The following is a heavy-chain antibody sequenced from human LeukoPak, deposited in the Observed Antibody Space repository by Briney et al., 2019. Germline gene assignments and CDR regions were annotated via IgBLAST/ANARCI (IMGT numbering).Heavy chain of an antibody. CDR1: GGSFSGYY. Sequence: SETLSLTCAVYGGSFSGYYWSWIRQPPGKGLEWIGEINHSGSTNYNPSLKSRVTISVDTSKNQFSLKLSSVTAADTAVYYCARNRILVVVAATRYYYYGMDVWGKGTTVTVSS. D-gene: IGHD2-15*01. CDR2: INHSGST. J-gene: IGHJ6*04. CDR3: ARNRILVVVAATRYYYYGMDV. V-gene: IGHV4-34*01.